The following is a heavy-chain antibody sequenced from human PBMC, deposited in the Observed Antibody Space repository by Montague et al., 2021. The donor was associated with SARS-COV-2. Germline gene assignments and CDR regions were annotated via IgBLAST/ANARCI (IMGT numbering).Heavy chain of an antibody. V-gene: IGHV4-59*13. CDR2: IYYSGST. J-gene: IGHJ4*02. CDR3: ARDLGDY. CDR1: GGSISSYY. Sequence: SETLSLTCTVSGGSISSYYWSWIRQPPGKGLEWIGYIYYSGSTNCNPSLKSRVTISVDTSKNQFSLKLSSVTAADTAVYYCARDLGDYWGQGTLVTVSS.